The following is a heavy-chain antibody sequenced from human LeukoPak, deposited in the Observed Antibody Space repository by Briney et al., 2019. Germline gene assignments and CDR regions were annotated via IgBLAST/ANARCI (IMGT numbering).Heavy chain of an antibody. CDR3: AGYDSSGYYIAPWYFDL. CDR1: GFTFSSYG. D-gene: IGHD3-22*01. J-gene: IGHJ2*01. V-gene: IGHV3-23*01. CDR2: ISGSGGST. Sequence: GGSLRLSCAASGFTFSSYGMSWVRQAPGKGLEWVSAISGSGGSTYYADSVKGRFTISRDNSKNSLYLQMNSLRAEDTAVYYCAGYDSSGYYIAPWYFDLWGRGTLVTVSS.